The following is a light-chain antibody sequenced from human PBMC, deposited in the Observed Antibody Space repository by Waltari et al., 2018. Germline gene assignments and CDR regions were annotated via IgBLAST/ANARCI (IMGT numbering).Light chain of an antibody. CDR2: DES. J-gene: IGLJ3*02. CDR3: QLWDTSNDRVV. CDR1: NIESVS. V-gene: IGLV3-21*02. Sequence: SIMLSQPPSMSVAPGQTARITCGGNNIESVSVHWYQQKPAQAPLVVLYDESARPSGIPRRCYGSNSGNKATLTISRVEVGDEADYYCQLWDTSNDRVVFGGGT.